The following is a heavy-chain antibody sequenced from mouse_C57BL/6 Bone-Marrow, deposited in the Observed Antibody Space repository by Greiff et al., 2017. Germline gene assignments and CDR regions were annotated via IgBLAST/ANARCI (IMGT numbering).Heavy chain of an antibody. Sequence: QVQLQQSGAELVRPGTSVKMSCKASGYTFTNYWIGWAKQRPGHGLEWIGDIYPGGGYTNYNEKFKGKATLTADKSSSTAYMQFSSLTSEDSAIYYCARTNLLLRYYFDYWGQGTTLTVSS. CDR2: IYPGGGYT. CDR1: GYTFTNYW. V-gene: IGHV1-63*01. J-gene: IGHJ2*01. D-gene: IGHD1-1*01. CDR3: ARTNLLLRYYFDY.